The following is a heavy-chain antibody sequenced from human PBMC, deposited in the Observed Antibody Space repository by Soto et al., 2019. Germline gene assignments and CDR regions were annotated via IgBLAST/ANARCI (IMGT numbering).Heavy chain of an antibody. D-gene: IGHD2-21*02. CDR1: GFTFSSYA. CDR3: AKGSRADCYSDSDC. Sequence: EVPLLESGGGLVQPGGSLRLSCAASGFTFSSYAMTWVRQAPGKGLEWVSGISGSGVSTYYADSVKGRFTISRDNYKNPLYLQMNSLRAEDTALYYCAKGSRADCYSDSDCWGQGTLGTVSS. CDR2: ISGSGVST. J-gene: IGHJ4*02. V-gene: IGHV3-23*01.